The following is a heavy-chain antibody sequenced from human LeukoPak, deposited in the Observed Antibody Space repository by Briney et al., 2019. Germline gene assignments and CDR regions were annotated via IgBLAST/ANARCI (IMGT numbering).Heavy chain of an antibody. CDR2: IYSGGST. CDR3: AKDISGWYGSFAFDI. D-gene: IGHD6-19*01. CDR1: GFTVSSNY. Sequence: GGSVRLCCAASGFTVSSNYMSWVRQAPGKGLEWVSVIYSGGSTYYADSVKGRFTISRDNSKNTLYLQMNSLRAEDTAVYYCAKDISGWYGSFAFDIWGQGTMVTVSS. J-gene: IGHJ3*02. V-gene: IGHV3-66*01.